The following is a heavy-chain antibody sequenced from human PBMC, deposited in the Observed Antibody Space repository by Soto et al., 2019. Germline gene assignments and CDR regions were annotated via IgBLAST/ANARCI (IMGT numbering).Heavy chain of an antibody. CDR2: IRSDSASSAI. J-gene: IGHJ5*02. V-gene: IGHV3-73*01. Sequence: EAQLVQSGGGLVQPGGSLQLSCAASGFTFGGSPVHWVRQASGKGLEWFGRIRSDSASSAIAYAASVRGRFTLSREDYKTTASSQMISLEVEKTALYDCVLEGCRRTGCYAIDLWGQGILVTVYS. CDR3: VLEGCRRTGCYAIDL. CDR1: GFTFGGSP. D-gene: IGHD2-2*01.